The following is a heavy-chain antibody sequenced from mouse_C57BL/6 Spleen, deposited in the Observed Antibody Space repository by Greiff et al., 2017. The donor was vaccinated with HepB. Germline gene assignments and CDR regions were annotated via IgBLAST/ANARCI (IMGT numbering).Heavy chain of an antibody. V-gene: IGHV1-61*01. CDR2: IFPSDSET. CDR3: ARRVVARGAWFAY. J-gene: IGHJ3*01. CDR1: GYTFTSYW. D-gene: IGHD1-1*01. Sequence: QVQLQQPGAELVRPGSSVKLSCKASGYTFTSYWMDWVKQRPGQGLEWIGNIFPSDSETHYNQKFKDKATLTVDKSSSTAYMQLSSLTSEDSAVYYCARRVVARGAWFAYWGQGTLVTVSA.